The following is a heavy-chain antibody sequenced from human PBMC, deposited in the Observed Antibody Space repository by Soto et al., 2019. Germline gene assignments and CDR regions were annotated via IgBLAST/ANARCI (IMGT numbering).Heavy chain of an antibody. V-gene: IGHV3-48*01. CDR3: ARDGYYDSSGYLRDVDY. J-gene: IGHJ4*02. CDR2: ISSSSSTI. D-gene: IGHD3-22*01. CDR1: GFTFSSYS. Sequence: EVQLVESGGGLVQPGGSLRLSCAASGFTFSSYSMNWVRQAPGKGLEWVSYISSSSSTIYYADSVKGRFTISRDNAKNSLYLQMSSRRAEDTAVYYCARDGYYDSSGYLRDVDYWGQGTLVTVSS.